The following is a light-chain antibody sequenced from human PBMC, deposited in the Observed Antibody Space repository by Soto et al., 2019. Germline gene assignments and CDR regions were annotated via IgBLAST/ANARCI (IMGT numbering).Light chain of an antibody. CDR2: EVS. V-gene: IGLV2-14*01. CDR3: FSYTSSGTYV. CDR1: SSDIGASNY. J-gene: IGLJ1*01. Sequence: QSALTQPASVSGSPGQSITVSCTGTSSDIGASNYVSWYQQHPGKAPKLIIYEVSNRPSGVSNRFSGSKSGNTASLTISGLQAEDETDYYCFSYTSSGTYVFGTGTKLTVL.